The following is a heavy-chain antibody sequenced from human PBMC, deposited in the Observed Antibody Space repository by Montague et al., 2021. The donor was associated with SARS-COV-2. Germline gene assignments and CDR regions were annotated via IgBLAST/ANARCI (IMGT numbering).Heavy chain of an antibody. CDR3: ARAYCGGDCYFYWYFDL. D-gene: IGHD2-21*02. J-gene: IGHJ2*01. Sequence: CAISGDSVSSNIATWNWIRQSPSRGLEWLGRTYYRSKWYNDYAVSVKSRVIINPDTSYNRISLQLNSVTPEDTAVYYCARAYCGGDCYFYWYFDLWGRGTLVTVSS. V-gene: IGHV6-1*01. CDR1: GDSVSSNIAT. CDR2: TYYRSKWYN.